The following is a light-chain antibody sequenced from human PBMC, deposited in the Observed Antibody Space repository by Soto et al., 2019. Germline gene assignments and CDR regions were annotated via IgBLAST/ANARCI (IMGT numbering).Light chain of an antibody. CDR1: QSVSSSE. CDR2: SAS. V-gene: IGKV3-20*01. Sequence: EIVLTQSPGTLSLSPGERATLSCRASQSVSSSELAWYQQKPDQAPRLLVYSASSRATGIPDRFSGSGSGTDFPLTISRLEAEEFAVYYAQHYGSSSPLRFGGGTKVEIK. CDR3: QHYGSSSPLR. J-gene: IGKJ4*01.